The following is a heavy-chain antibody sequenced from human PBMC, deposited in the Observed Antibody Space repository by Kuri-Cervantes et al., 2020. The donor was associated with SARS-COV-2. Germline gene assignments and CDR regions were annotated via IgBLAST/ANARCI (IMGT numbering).Heavy chain of an antibody. D-gene: IGHD3-3*01. J-gene: IGHJ4*02. Sequence: ASVKVSCKASGYTFTSYGISWVRQAPGQGLEWMGWISAYNGNTNYAQKLQGRVTMTTDTSTSTAYMELRSLRSDDTAVYYCAKESLLPSPGFGVVITEGGFDYWGQGTLVTVSS. V-gene: IGHV1-18*01. CDR3: AKESLLPSPGFGVVITEGGFDY. CDR2: ISAYNGNT. CDR1: GYTFTSYG.